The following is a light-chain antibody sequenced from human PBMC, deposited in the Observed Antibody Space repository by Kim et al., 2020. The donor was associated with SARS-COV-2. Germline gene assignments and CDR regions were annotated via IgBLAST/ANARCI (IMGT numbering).Light chain of an antibody. CDR1: NGINSY. CDR3: QQLNTCPLT. J-gene: IGKJ4*01. Sequence: AHVEARVTITGRTSNGINSYVAWYKQKSGKAPKLLIYAASTLQSGVPSRFSGSGSGTEFTLTINSLQPEDFATYYCQQLNTCPLTFGGGTKVDIK. V-gene: IGKV1-9*01. CDR2: AAS.